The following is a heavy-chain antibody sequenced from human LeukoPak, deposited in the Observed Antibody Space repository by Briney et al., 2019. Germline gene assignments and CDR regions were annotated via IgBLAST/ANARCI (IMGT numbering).Heavy chain of an antibody. J-gene: IGHJ4*02. D-gene: IGHD4-17*01. V-gene: IGHV3-30*18. CDR1: GFSFISYG. CDR2: ISDDGRRK. CDR3: AKRPSDYGDYVTYFDY. Sequence: GGSLRLSCAASGFSFISYGMHWVRQAPGKGLEWVGVISDDGRRKDYADSVRGRFTISRDNSKDTLYLQMNSLRAEDTAVYYCAKRPSDYGDYVTYFDYWGRGTLVTVSS.